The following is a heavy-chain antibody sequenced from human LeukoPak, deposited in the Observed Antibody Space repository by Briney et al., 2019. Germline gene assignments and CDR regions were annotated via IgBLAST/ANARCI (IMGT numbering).Heavy chain of an antibody. J-gene: IGHJ4*02. D-gene: IGHD2-2*02. CDR2: IYQSGST. CDR1: HYSISNDYY. V-gene: IGHV4-38-2*01. Sequence: SETLSLTCAVSHYSISNDYYWGWIRPPPGKGLEWIGSIYQSGSTSYNPSLQSRVTISVDTSKNQFSLKLSSVTAADTAVYYCARHIRGTYFLYYFDSWGQGTLVTVSS. CDR3: ARHIRGTYFLYYFDS.